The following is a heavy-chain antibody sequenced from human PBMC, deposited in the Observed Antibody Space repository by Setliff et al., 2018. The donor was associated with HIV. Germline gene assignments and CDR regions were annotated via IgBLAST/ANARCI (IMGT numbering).Heavy chain of an antibody. CDR3: AIRRNFDWLLTSGPFDY. J-gene: IGHJ4*02. D-gene: IGHD3-9*01. V-gene: IGHV4-4*02. CDR2: IDHSGSS. CDR1: GASIRDSKW. Sequence: SETLSLTCTVSGASIRDSKWWSWVRQPPGKRPEWIGEIDHSGSSDYNPSLKSRVTISVETSKNQFSLKVKSVTAADTAVYYCAIRRNFDWLLTSGPFDYWGQGILVTVSS.